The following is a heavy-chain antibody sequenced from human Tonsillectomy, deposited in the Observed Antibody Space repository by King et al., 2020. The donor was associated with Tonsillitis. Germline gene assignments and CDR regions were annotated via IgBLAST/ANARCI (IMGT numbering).Heavy chain of an antibody. V-gene: IGHV4-61*02. D-gene: IGHD3-10*01. CDR1: GGSISSGNYY. CDR2: IYTRGST. Sequence: VQLQESGPGLVKPSQTLSLTCTVSGGSISSGNYYWAWIRQPAGKGLEWIGRIYTRGSTTYNPSLKSRITMSLDTSTNQFSLTLSSVTAADTAVYYCARDYPPSGTKFDYWGQGTLVTVSS. J-gene: IGHJ4*02. CDR3: ARDYPPSGTKFDY.